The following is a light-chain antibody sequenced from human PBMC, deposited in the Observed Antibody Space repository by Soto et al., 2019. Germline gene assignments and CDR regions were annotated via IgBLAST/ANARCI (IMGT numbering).Light chain of an antibody. CDR3: QQYNNGPPIT. Sequence: EIMMTQSPATLSVSPGERATLSCRASQSVRNNLAWYQQKPGQAPRLLIYYASTRTTGIPARFSGSGSGTEFTLTISSLQSEDFVLYYCQQYNNGPPITFGQWTRLEIK. CDR1: QSVRNN. V-gene: IGKV3-15*01. CDR2: YAS. J-gene: IGKJ5*01.